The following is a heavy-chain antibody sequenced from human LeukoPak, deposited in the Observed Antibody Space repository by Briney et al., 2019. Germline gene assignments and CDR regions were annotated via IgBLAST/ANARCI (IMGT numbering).Heavy chain of an antibody. CDR1: GFTFSSYW. D-gene: IGHD5-12*01. Sequence: GGSLRLSCAAPGFTFSSYWRSWVRQAPGKGLVWVSRIKPDGSDTNYADSVKGRFTISRDNAKNTVYLQMNSLRAEDTAVYYCARGKYGGYFIHYWGQGTLVTVSS. CDR3: ARGKYGGYFIHY. J-gene: IGHJ4*02. V-gene: IGHV3-74*01. CDR2: IKPDGSDT.